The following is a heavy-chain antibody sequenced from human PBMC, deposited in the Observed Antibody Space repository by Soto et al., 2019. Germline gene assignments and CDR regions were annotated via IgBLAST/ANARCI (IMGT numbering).Heavy chain of an antibody. D-gene: IGHD3-3*01. CDR3: ARDYDFWSYYYYGMDV. J-gene: IGHJ6*02. Sequence: GGSLRLSCAASGFTFSSYAMHWVRQAPGKGLERVAVISYDGSNKYYADSVKGRFTISRDNSKNTLYLQMNSLRAEDTAVYYCARDYDFWSYYYYGMDVWGQGTTVTVSS. CDR2: ISYDGSNK. V-gene: IGHV3-30-3*01. CDR1: GFTFSSYA.